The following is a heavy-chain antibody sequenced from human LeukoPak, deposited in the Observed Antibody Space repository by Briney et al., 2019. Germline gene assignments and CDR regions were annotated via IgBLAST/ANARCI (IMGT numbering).Heavy chain of an antibody. Sequence: GGSLRLSCAASGFTFSSYSMNWVRQAPGKGLEWVSSISSSSSYIYYADSVKGRFTISRDNAKNSLYLQTNSLRAEDTAVYYCARDHAIFGVFDYWGQGTLVTVSS. J-gene: IGHJ4*02. V-gene: IGHV3-21*01. D-gene: IGHD3-3*01. CDR1: GFTFSSYS. CDR2: ISSSSSYI. CDR3: ARDHAIFGVFDY.